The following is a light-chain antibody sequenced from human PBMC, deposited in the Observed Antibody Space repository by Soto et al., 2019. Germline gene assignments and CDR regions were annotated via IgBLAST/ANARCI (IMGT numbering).Light chain of an antibody. CDR3: QQYNNWPPWT. J-gene: IGKJ1*01. CDR1: QSVSSN. V-gene: IGKV3-15*01. Sequence: EIELTQSPGTLSLSPGERATLSCRASQSVSSNSAWYQQKPGQAPRLLIYDVFTRATGIPARFSGSGSGTEFTLTISSLQSEDVAVYYCQQYNNWPPWTFGQGTKVDI. CDR2: DVF.